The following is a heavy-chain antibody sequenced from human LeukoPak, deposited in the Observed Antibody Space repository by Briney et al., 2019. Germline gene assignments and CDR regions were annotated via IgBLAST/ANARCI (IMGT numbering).Heavy chain of an antibody. J-gene: IGHJ3*02. Sequence: PPGGSLRLSCAASGFTFSSYGMHWVRQAPGKGLEWVAVISYDGSNKYYADSVKGRFTISRDNSKNTLYLQMNSLRAEDTAVYYWAKLHSDIAAGGNDAFDIWGQGTKVNVSS. V-gene: IGHV3-30*18. D-gene: IGHD6-13*01. CDR2: ISYDGSNK. CDR1: GFTFSSYG. CDR3: AKLHSDIAAGGNDAFDI.